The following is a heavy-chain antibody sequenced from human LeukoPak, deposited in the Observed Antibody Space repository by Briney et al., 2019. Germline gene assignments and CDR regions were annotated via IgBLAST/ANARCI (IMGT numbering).Heavy chain of an antibody. CDR3: ARVGQPIYYYYMDV. V-gene: IGHV7-4-1*02. CDR2: INTNTGNP. Sequence: ASVKVSCKASGYTFTTYVMNWVRQAPGHGLEWMGWINTNTGNPTYPQGFTGRFLFSLDTSVSTAYLQISSLKAEDTAVYYCARVGQPIYYYYMDVWGKGTTVTVSS. J-gene: IGHJ6*03. D-gene: IGHD2-2*01. CDR1: GYTFTTYV.